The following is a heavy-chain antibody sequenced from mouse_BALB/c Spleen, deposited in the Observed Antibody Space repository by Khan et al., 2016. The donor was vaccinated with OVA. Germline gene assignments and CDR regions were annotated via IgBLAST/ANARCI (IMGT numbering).Heavy chain of an antibody. Sequence: VQLQQSGAELVKPGASVKLSCTASGFNIKDTYMHWVKQRPEQGLEWIGRINPASGNIKYDPKFQGKANITADTSSNTAYLQLSSLTSEDTAVYYCVSPNWCAYWGQGTLVTVSA. CDR2: INPASGNI. J-gene: IGHJ3*01. V-gene: IGHV14-3*02. CDR3: VSPNWCAY. CDR1: GFNIKDTY.